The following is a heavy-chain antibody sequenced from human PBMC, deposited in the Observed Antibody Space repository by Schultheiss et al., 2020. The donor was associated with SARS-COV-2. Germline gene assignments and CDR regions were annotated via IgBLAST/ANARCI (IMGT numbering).Heavy chain of an antibody. CDR3: ARSMTTVTNYNWFDP. Sequence: SETLSLTCTVSGGSISSYYWSWIRQPPGKGLEWIGSIYYSGSTNYNPSLKSRVTISVDTSKNQFSLKLSSVTAADTAVYYCARSMTTVTNYNWFDPWGQGTLVTVSS. CDR2: IYYSGST. CDR1: GGSISSYY. V-gene: IGHV4-59*08. J-gene: IGHJ5*02. D-gene: IGHD4-17*01.